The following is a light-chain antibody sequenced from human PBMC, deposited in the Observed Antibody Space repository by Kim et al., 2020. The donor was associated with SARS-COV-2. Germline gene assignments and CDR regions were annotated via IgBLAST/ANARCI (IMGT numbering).Light chain of an antibody. CDR2: GTS. V-gene: IGKV3-20*01. CDR1: HCVRSSY. CDR3: QQYGSSPLT. Sequence: SPGDRAHRACRARHCVRSSYLSRYQQKPGQAPRLLIYGTSSRATGIPDRFSGSGSRTDFTLTISRLEPEDVAVYYCQQYGSSPLTFGGGTKVEIK. J-gene: IGKJ4*01.